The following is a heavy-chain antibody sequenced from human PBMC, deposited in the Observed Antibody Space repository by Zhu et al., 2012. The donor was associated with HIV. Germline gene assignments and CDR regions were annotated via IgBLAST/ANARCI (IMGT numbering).Heavy chain of an antibody. Sequence: QVQLQESGPGLVKPSQTLSLTCTVSGGSISSGDYYWSWIRQPPGKGLEWIGYIYYSGSTYYNPSLKSRVTISVDTSKSQFSLKLSSVTAADTAVYYCARGIGQWNREINFDYWGQGTLVTVSS. D-gene: IGHD1/OR15-1a*01. CDR3: ARGIGQWNREINFDY. J-gene: IGHJ4*02. CDR1: GGSISSGDYY. V-gene: IGHV4-30-4*08. CDR2: IYYSGST.